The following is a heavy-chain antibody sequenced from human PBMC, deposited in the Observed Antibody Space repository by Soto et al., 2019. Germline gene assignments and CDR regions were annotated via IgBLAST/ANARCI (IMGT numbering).Heavy chain of an antibody. CDR3: ARDGYCSGGSCYSDPDYYYGMDV. CDR2: ISAINRTT. D-gene: IGHD2-15*01. Sequence: ASVKVSCKASGYTFTSYGISWVRQAPGQGLEWMGGISAINRTTDYAQKLQGRVTMTTDTSTSTAYMELRSLRSDDTAVYYCARDGYCSGGSCYSDPDYYYGMDVWGQGTTVTAP. J-gene: IGHJ6*02. CDR1: GYTFTSYG. V-gene: IGHV1-18*01.